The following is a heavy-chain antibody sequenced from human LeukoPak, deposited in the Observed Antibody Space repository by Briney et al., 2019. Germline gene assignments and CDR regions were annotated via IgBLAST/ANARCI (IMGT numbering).Heavy chain of an antibody. D-gene: IGHD3-10*01. CDR1: GGSISSGGYY. CDR3: ARGLRATYYYGSGSYPSYYFDY. CDR2: IYYSGST. J-gene: IGHJ4*02. Sequence: SQTLSLTCTVSGGSISSGGYYWSWIRQHPGKGLEWIGYIYYSGSTYYNPSLKSRVTISVDTSKNQFSLKLNSVTAADTAVYYCARGLRATYYYGSGSYPSYYFDYWGQGTLVTVSS. V-gene: IGHV4-31*03.